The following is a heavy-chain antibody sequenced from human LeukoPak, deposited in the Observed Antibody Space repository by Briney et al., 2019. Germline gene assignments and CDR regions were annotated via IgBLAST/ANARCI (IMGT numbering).Heavy chain of an antibody. CDR1: GGSISSSSYY. CDR2: IYYSGST. Sequence: SETLSLTCTVSGGSISSSSYYWGWIRQPPGKGPEWIGSIYYSGSTYYNPSLKSRVTISVDTSKNQFSLKLSSVTAADTAVYYCASGSDFWSGLVDYWGQGTLVTVSS. CDR3: ASGSDFWSGLVDY. J-gene: IGHJ4*02. D-gene: IGHD3-3*01. V-gene: IGHV4-39*01.